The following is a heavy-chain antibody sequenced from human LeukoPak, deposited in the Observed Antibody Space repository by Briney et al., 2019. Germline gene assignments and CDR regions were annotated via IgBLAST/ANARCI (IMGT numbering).Heavy chain of an antibody. CDR1: GFTFSSYG. CDR3: AKDEMATITGNFGF. D-gene: IGHD5-24*01. CDR2: IWYDGSNK. V-gene: IGHV3-33*06. J-gene: IGHJ4*02. Sequence: PGGSLRLSCAASGFTFSSYGMHWVRQAPGKGLEWVAVIWYDGSNKYYADSVKGRFTISRDNSKNTLYLQMNSLRAEDTAVYYCAKDEMATITGNFGFWGQGTLVTVSS.